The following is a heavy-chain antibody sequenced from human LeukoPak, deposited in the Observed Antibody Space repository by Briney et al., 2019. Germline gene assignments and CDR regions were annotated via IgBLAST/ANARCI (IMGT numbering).Heavy chain of an antibody. V-gene: IGHV3-53*01. CDR2: IYGDGRT. CDR1: GFTVSNMY. D-gene: IGHD1-1*01. J-gene: IGHJ3*02. Sequence: GGSLRLSCAASGFTVSNMYMTWVRQAPGKGLEWVSLIYGDGRTSYADSVKGRCTISRDNSKNTLDLQVNSLRVEDTAVYYCAKDRRNDGAFDIWGQGTMVTVSS. CDR3: AKDRRNDGAFDI.